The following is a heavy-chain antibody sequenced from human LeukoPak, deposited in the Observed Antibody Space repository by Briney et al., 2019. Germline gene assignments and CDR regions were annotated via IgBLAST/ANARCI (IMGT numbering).Heavy chain of an antibody. V-gene: IGHV3-21*01. J-gene: IGHJ3*02. CDR2: ISSISNYI. CDR1: GFTFSSYR. CDR3: ARSSPHCSSTSCYNDAFDI. Sequence: GGSLSPSCAASGFTFSSYRMNWARQAPGKGLEWVSSISSISNYINYVDSVKGRFTISRDNATNSLYMQMNSLRAKDTAVYYCARSSPHCSSTSCYNDAFDIWGQGTMVTVSS. D-gene: IGHD2-2*02.